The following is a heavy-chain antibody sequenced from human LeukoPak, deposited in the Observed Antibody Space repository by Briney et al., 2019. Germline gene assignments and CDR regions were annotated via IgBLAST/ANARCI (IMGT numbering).Heavy chain of an antibody. V-gene: IGHV1-18*01. J-gene: IGHJ4*02. D-gene: IGHD4-17*01. CDR2: ISAYNGNT. CDR1: GYTFTSYG. Sequence: ASVKVSCKASGYTFTSYGISWVRQAPGQGLEWMGWISAYNGNTNYAQKLQGRVTMTTDTSTSTAYMELRNLRSDDTAVYYCARTHWTTVTYDYWGQGTLVTVSS. CDR3: ARTHWTTVTYDY.